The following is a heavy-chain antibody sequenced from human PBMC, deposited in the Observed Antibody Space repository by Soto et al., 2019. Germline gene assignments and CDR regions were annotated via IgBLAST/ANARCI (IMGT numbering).Heavy chain of an antibody. CDR1: GFTFSSYA. CDR2: ISGSGGST. Sequence: QSGGSLRLSCAASGFTFSSYAMSWVRQAPGKGLEWVSAISGSGGSTYYADSVKGRFTISRDNSKNTLYLQMNSLRDEDTAVYYCAKDLLYSSNPSYFDFWGLGALVTVSS. J-gene: IGHJ4*02. D-gene: IGHD6-13*01. CDR3: AKDLLYSSNPSYFDF. V-gene: IGHV3-23*01.